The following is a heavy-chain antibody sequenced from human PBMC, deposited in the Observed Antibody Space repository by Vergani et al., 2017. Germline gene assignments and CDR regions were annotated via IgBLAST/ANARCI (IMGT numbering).Heavy chain of an antibody. J-gene: IGHJ6*03. CDR2: IYYSGTT. CDR1: GAYVGSGGYY. CDR3: ARQKDYYRDV. V-gene: IGHV4-31*03. Sequence: QVQLQESGPGLVKASQILSLILSVSGAYVGSGGYYWTWVRQRPGMGLDWIGYIYYSGTTYYNPSLESRLTITLDTSENHLSLKLTSETYSDTAVFYCARQKDYYRDVWGKGTTVTVSS.